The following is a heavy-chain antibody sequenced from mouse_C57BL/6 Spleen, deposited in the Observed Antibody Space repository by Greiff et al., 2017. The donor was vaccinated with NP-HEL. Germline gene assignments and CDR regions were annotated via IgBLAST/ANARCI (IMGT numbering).Heavy chain of an antibody. Sequence: QVQLKESGAELAKPGASVKLSCKASGYTFTSYWMHWVKQRPGQGLEWIGYINPSSGYTKYNQKFKDKATLTADKSSSTAYMQLSSLTYEDSAVYYCARGYYGSGYAMDYWGQGTSVTVSS. CDR2: INPSSGYT. CDR3: ARGYYGSGYAMDY. J-gene: IGHJ4*01. V-gene: IGHV1-7*01. CDR1: GYTFTSYW. D-gene: IGHD1-1*01.